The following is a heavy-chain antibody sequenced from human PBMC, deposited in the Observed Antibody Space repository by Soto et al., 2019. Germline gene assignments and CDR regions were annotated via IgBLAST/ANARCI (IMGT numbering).Heavy chain of an antibody. V-gene: IGHV1-69*01. CDR1: GGTFSTYA. CDR2: IIPMFGTA. Sequence: QVQLVQSGAEVKKPGSSVKVSCKASGGTFSTYAISWVRQAPGQGLEWMGGIIPMFGTAKYAQKFQGRVTITADESTTTAYMELSSLGSDYTGVYYCARLPDYFTRSGYYYGVDYWGQGTLVTVSS. D-gene: IGHD3-22*01. J-gene: IGHJ4*02. CDR3: ARLPDYFTRSGYYYGVDY.